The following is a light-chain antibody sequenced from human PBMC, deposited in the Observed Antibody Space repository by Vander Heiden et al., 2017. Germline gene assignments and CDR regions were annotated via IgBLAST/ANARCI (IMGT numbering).Light chain of an antibody. V-gene: IGLV1-44*01. Sequence: QSVLTQPPSASGTPGQRVTISCYGSSSNSGSNTVNCYQQIPGTAAKIHIYSNNQRPSGVPDRFSGSKSGTSASLAISGLQSEDEADYYCSAWDDSLNGWVFGGGTKLTVL. CDR2: SNN. CDR1: SSNSGSNT. J-gene: IGLJ3*02. CDR3: SAWDDSLNGWV.